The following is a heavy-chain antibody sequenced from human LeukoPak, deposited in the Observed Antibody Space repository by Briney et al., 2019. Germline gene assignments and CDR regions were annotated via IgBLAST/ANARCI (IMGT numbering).Heavy chain of an antibody. J-gene: IGHJ5*02. CDR3: ARDVHGDYGSGWFDP. CDR2: IMPLFGTA. Sequence: GASVKASCKASGGTFSSYAISWVRQAPGQGLEWLGGIMPLFGTAGYAQKFQGRVTITKDESTGTVYLELTSLTSDDTAVYYCARDVHGDYGSGWFDPWGQGTLVSVSS. CDR1: GGTFSSYA. V-gene: IGHV1-69*05. D-gene: IGHD4-17*01.